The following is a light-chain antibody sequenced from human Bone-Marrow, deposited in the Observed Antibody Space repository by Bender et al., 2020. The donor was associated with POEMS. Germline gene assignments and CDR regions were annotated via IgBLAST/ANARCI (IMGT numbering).Light chain of an antibody. CDR3: NSYTSSSTLV. CDR1: SSDVGGYKY. J-gene: IGLJ3*02. CDR2: DVS. V-gene: IGLV2-14*01. Sequence: QSALTQPASVSESPGQSITMSCTGTSSDVGGYKYVSWYQQYPGQAPQLMIYDVSNRPSGVSNRFSGSKSGNTASLTISGLQAEDEADYYCNSYTSSSTLVFGGGTKLTVL.